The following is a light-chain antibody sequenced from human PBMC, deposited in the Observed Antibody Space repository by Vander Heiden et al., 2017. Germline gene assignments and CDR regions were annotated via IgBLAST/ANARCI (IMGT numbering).Light chain of an antibody. CDR3: QQYYTTLT. CDR2: WAS. J-gene: IGKJ5*01. V-gene: IGKV4-1*01. CDR1: QSVLYSSNNKNY. Sequence: IVMTQSPDSLAVSLGESATINCKSSQSVLYSSNNKNYLAWYRQKPGQPPALLIYWASTRESGVPDRFSGSGSGTDFTLTISSLQAEDVAVYYCQQYYTTLTFGQGTRLEIK.